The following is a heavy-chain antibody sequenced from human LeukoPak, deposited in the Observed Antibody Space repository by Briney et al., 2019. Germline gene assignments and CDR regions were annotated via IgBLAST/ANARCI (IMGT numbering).Heavy chain of an antibody. CDR2: INSDGDYT. CDR3: AGGFGGF. V-gene: IGHV3-74*01. J-gene: IGHJ4*02. CDR1: GLNFRSLW. D-gene: IGHD4-23*01. Sequence: GALRLPCAAPGLNFRSLWMHWVRQAPGKGLVWVSRINSDGDYTSYADSVKGRFTISRDNAKNTLYLQMNSLRAEDTAVYYCAGGFGGFWGQGTLVTVSS.